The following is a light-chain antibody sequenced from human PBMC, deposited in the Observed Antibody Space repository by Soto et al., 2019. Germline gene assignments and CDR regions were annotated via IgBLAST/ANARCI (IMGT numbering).Light chain of an antibody. CDR2: WTS. CDR1: QSILYSFNSKNC. CDR3: QQYYSNPPT. J-gene: IGKJ1*01. Sequence: EIVMTESLVSLAVHLGARAAIHCNSSQSILYSFNSKNCLAWYQQKPGQPPKLLIFWTSTRESGVPDRFSGSVSGTHFTLTINNMQAEDVAVYHWQQYYSNPPTFGQGTKVDIK. V-gene: IGKV4-1*01.